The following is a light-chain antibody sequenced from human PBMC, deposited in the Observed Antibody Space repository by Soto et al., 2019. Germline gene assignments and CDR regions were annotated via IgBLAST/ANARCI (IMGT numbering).Light chain of an antibody. V-gene: IGKV3-15*01. CDR3: RQYNNWPPLT. J-gene: IGKJ4*01. CDR1: ESVNNN. CDR2: GAS. Sequence: EVMMTQSPATLSVSPGERATLSCRASESVNNNLAWYQQKPGQAPRLLIYGASTRATDIPARFSASGFGTEFTLTITGLQSEDFAVYYCRQYNNWPPLTFGGGTKVEIK.